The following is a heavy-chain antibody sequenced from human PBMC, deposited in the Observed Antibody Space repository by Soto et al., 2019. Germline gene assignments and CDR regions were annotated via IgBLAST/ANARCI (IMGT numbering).Heavy chain of an antibody. D-gene: IGHD1-26*01. CDR2: ISSSGSSI. CDR1: GFPFSGYE. Sequence: SVGSLRLSCAVSGFPFSGYEMNWVRQAPGKGLEWVSYISSSGSSISYADSVKGRFTITRDNAKNSLYLQMNSLRAEDTAVYYCATDSGSYSGYSYYAMDVWGQGTTVTVSS. J-gene: IGHJ6*02. CDR3: ATDSGSYSGYSYYAMDV. V-gene: IGHV3-48*03.